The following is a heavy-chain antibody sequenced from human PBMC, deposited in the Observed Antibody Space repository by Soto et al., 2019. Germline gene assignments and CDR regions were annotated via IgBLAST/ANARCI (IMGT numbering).Heavy chain of an antibody. CDR1: GFTFSSYG. V-gene: IGHV3-30*18. D-gene: IGHD3-22*01. Sequence: LRLSCAASGFTFSSYGMHWVRQAPGKGLEWVAVISYDGSNKYYADSVKGRFTISRDNSKNTLYLQMNSLRAEDTAVYYCAKEVPYYYDSSGYLGYWGQGTLVTVSS. J-gene: IGHJ4*02. CDR2: ISYDGSNK. CDR3: AKEVPYYYDSSGYLGY.